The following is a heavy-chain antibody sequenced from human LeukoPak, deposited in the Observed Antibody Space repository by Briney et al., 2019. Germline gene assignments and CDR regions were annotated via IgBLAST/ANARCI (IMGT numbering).Heavy chain of an antibody. CDR3: ARDARSGSLDY. CDR1: GYTFTSYY. J-gene: IGHJ4*02. D-gene: IGHD6-19*01. Sequence: ASVKVSCKASGYTFTSYYMHWVRQAPGQGLEWMGIINPSGGSTSYAQKFQGRVTMTRDTSTSTAYMELSNLRSEDTAVYYCARDARSGSLDYWGQGTLVTVSS. CDR2: INPSGGST. V-gene: IGHV1-46*01.